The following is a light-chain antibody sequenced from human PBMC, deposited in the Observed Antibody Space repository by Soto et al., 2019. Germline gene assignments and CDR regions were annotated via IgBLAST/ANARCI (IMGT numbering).Light chain of an antibody. Sequence: QSALTQPASVSGSPGQSITISCTGTSSDVGGYNYVSWYQHHPGKAPKLMIYDVSNRPSGVSNRFSGSKSGNTASLTVSGLHDEDEADYYCSSYISTSTLLFGGGTKLTVL. CDR1: SSDVGGYNY. CDR2: DVS. J-gene: IGLJ2*01. CDR3: SSYISTSTLL. V-gene: IGLV2-14*03.